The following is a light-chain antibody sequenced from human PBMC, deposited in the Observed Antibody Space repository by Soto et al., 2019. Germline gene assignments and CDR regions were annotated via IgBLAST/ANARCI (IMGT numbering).Light chain of an antibody. J-gene: IGKJ1*01. CDR2: DAS. Sequence: DIPMTQSPSTLSASVGDRVTITCRASQSISDSLAWYQQKPGKAPFLLISDASSLERGVPSRFSGSGSGTEFTLTISSMQPDDFATYYCQQYKGYSRTFGQGTKVDIK. V-gene: IGKV1-5*01. CDR3: QQYKGYSRT. CDR1: QSISDS.